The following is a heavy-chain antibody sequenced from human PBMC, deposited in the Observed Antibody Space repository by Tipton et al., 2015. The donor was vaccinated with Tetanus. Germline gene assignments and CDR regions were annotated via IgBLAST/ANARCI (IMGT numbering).Heavy chain of an antibody. V-gene: IGHV3-30-3*01. Sequence: SLRLSCAVSGESFSGHYWSWIRQAPGKGLEWVAVITFDGGTKYYADSVKGRFTLSRDNSQNTLYLQMNSLKVEDTAVYYCAREDGGPTLDYFDSWGQGALVIVSS. CDR3: AREDGGPTLDYFDS. CDR2: ITFDGGTK. CDR1: GESFSGHY. J-gene: IGHJ4*02. D-gene: IGHD3-16*01.